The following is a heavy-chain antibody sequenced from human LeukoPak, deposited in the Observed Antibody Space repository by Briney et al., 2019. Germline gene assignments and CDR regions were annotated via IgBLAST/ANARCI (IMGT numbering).Heavy chain of an antibody. CDR3: ARGPQWRGDYYYMDV. J-gene: IGHJ6*03. D-gene: IGHD6-19*01. CDR2: MNPNSGNK. V-gene: IGHV1-8*02. Sequence: AASVKVSCKASGYTFTGYYMHWVRQATGQGLEWMGWMNPNSGNKGYAQKFQGRVTMTMNTSITTAYMELSSLRSEDTAVYYCARGPQWRGDYYYMDVWGRGTTVTVSS. CDR1: GYTFTGYY.